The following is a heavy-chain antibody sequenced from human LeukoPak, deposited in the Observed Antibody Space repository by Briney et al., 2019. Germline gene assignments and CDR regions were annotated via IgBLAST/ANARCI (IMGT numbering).Heavy chain of an antibody. V-gene: IGHV3-30*18. CDR1: GFIFSSYG. CDR3: AKDSRGANYDILTGTRTGGMDV. J-gene: IGHJ6*02. CDR2: ISYGGSDK. Sequence: GGSLRLSCAASGFIFSSYGMHWVRQAPGKGLEWVAVISYGGSDKYYVDSVKGRYTISRDNSKNTLYLQMNSLRAEDTAVYYCAKDSRGANYDILTGTRTGGMDVWGQGTTVTVPS. D-gene: IGHD3-9*01.